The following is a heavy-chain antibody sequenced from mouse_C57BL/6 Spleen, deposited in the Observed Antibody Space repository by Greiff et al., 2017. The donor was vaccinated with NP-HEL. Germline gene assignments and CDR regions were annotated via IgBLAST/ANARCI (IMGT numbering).Heavy chain of an antibody. CDR2: IYTGSGNI. V-gene: IGHV1-66*01. CDR1: GYSFTRYY. J-gene: IGHJ3*01. Sequence: VQLHQSGPELVKPGASVKLSCKASGYSFTRYYIHWVKQRPGQGLEWIGWIYTGSGNIKYHEKFKGKATLTADKSTSTVYLQLSSLTSEDSAVYYCARDYYGSSHAWFAYWGQGTLVTVSA. D-gene: IGHD1-1*01. CDR3: ARDYYGSSHAWFAY.